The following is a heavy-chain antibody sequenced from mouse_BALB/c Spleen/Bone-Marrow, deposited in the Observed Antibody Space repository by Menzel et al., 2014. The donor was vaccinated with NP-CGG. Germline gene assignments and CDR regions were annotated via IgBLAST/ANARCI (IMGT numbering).Heavy chain of an antibody. CDR3: ARRGYGYDDYFDY. CDR1: GYSFTGYT. V-gene: IGHV1-18*01. CDR2: INPYNGGT. J-gene: IGHJ2*01. D-gene: IGHD2-2*01. Sequence: VQLQQPGPELVKPGASMKISCKASGYSFTGYTMNWVKQSHGKNLEWIGLINPYNGGTSYNQKFKGKATLTVDKSSSTAYMELLSLTPEDSAVYYCARRGYGYDDYFDYWGQGTTLTVSS.